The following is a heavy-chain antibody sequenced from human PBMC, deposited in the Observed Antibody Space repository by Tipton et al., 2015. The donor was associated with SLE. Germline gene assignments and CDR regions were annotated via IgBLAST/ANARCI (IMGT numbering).Heavy chain of an antibody. J-gene: IGHJ4*02. Sequence: TLSLTCTVSGGSISTGGYYWSWIRQHPGKSLEWIGYIYNSGGTDYNPSLKSRLTISADTSKNHFSLNLSSVTAADTAVYYCARGGVGGYDYFDYWGQGALVTVSS. CDR2: IYNSGGT. CDR1: GGSISTGGYY. V-gene: IGHV4-31*03. CDR3: ARGGVGGYDYFDY. D-gene: IGHD5-12*01.